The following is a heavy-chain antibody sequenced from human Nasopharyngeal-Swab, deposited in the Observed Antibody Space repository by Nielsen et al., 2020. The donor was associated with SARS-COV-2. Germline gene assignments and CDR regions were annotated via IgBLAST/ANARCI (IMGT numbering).Heavy chain of an antibody. J-gene: IGHJ4*02. D-gene: IGHD6-19*01. CDR2: ISSSSSTI. CDR1: GFTFSSYS. Sequence: GESLKISCAASGFTFSSYSMNWVRQVPGKGLEWVSYISSSSSTIYYADSVKGRFTISRDNAKNSLYLQMNSLRDEDTAVYYCARLSGWYLSLAFDYWGQGTLVTVSS. V-gene: IGHV3-48*02. CDR3: ARLSGWYLSLAFDY.